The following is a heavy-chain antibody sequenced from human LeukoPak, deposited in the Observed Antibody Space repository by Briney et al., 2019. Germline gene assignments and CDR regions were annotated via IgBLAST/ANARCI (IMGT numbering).Heavy chain of an antibody. CDR2: ISYDGSNK. D-gene: IGHD6-13*01. V-gene: IGHV3-30*18. Sequence: GGSLRLSCAASGFTFSSYGMHWVRQAPGKGLEWVAVISYDGSNKYYADSVKGRFTISRDNSKNTLYLQMNSLRAEDTAVYYCAKDAVAAAGTYYYYMDVWGKGTTVTISS. J-gene: IGHJ6*03. CDR1: GFTFSSYG. CDR3: AKDAVAAAGTYYYYMDV.